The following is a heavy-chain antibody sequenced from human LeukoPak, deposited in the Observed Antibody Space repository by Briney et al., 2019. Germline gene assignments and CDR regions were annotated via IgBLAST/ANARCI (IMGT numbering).Heavy chain of an antibody. Sequence: GGSLRLSCTASGFTFTNYDMTWVRQAPGKGLEWVSSIGVTTIYTFSADSVRGRFTISMDNVENSLYLQMNNLRGQDTGVYFCARIGLSRDAYNSFDFWGQGTLVTVSS. CDR3: ARIGLSRDAYNSFDF. CDR1: GFTFTNYD. J-gene: IGHJ4*02. V-gene: IGHV3-21*01. CDR2: IGVTTIYT. D-gene: IGHD5-24*01.